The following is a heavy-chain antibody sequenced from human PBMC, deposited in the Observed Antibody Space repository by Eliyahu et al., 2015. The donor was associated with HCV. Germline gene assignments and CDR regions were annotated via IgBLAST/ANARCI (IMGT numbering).Heavy chain of an antibody. V-gene: IGHV3-21*02. J-gene: IGHJ3*01. CDR3: ARDLSGAFDV. Sequence: VQLVESGGGLVKXGGSLXLXCAVXGFXFSSHSMNWVRQAPGKGLEWVSFITASSNYIDYADSLKGRFIISRDNAKNSLYLQMNSLRAEDTAMYYCARDLSGAFDVWGQGTMVTVSS. CDR1: GFXFSSHS. D-gene: IGHD1-14*01. CDR2: ITASSNYI.